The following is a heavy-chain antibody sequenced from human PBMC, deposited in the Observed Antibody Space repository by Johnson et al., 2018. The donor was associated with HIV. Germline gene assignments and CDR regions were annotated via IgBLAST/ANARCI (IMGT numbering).Heavy chain of an antibody. Sequence: VQLVESGGGLVQPGGSLRLSCAASRLPVSGYYMTWVRQGPGKGLEWVSVINSGGDTYYADSVTGRFTISRDNSKNTLYLQRNSLRVEDTAVYFCARGCRDGYTCDVFDVWGQGTRVTVSS. CDR3: ARGCRDGYTCDVFDV. V-gene: IGHV3-66*01. CDR2: INSGGDT. CDR1: RLPVSGYY. D-gene: IGHD5-24*01. J-gene: IGHJ3*01.